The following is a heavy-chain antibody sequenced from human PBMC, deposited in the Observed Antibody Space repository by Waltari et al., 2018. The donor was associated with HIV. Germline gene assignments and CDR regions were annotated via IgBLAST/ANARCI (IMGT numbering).Heavy chain of an antibody. CDR1: GGSFSGYY. V-gene: IGHV4-34*01. CDR3: SRGGWGPIVVVPAALRFYGMDV. Sequence: QVQLQQWGAGLLKPSETLSLTCAVYGGSFSGYYWSWIRQPPGKGLEWIGEINHSGSTNSNPPLKSRVTISVDTSKIQCSLKLSSVTAADTAVYYCSRGGWGPIVVVPAALRFYGMDVWGQGTTVTVSS. D-gene: IGHD2-2*01. CDR2: INHSGST. J-gene: IGHJ6*02.